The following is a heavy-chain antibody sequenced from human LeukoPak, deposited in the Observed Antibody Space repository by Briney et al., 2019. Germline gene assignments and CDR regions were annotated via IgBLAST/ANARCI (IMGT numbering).Heavy chain of an antibody. CDR2: IHAGTGNT. J-gene: IGHJ4*02. D-gene: IGHD3-10*01. V-gene: IGHV1-3*01. CDR1: GYTFTSYA. CDR3: ARDRSGRSVGGY. Sequence: GASVKVSCKASGYTFTSYAVHWVRQAPGQRLEWMGWIHAGTGNTKYSQKLQGRVTMTTDTSTSTAYMELRSLRSDDTVVYYCARDRSGRSVGGYWGQGTLVTVSS.